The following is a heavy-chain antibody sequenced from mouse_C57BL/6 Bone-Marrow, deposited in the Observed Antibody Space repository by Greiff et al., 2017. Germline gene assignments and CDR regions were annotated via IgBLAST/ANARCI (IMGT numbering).Heavy chain of an antibody. J-gene: IGHJ1*03. CDR2: INPDSSTI. Sequence: EVMLVESGGGLVQPGGSLKLSCAASGIDFSRYWMSWVRRAPGKGLEWIGEINPDSSTINYAPSLKDKFIISRDNAKNTLYLQMSKVRSEDTALYYCARSRLLGYSNWYFDVWGTGTTVTVSS. D-gene: IGHD2-5*01. V-gene: IGHV4-1*01. CDR1: GIDFSRYW. CDR3: ARSRLLGYSNWYFDV.